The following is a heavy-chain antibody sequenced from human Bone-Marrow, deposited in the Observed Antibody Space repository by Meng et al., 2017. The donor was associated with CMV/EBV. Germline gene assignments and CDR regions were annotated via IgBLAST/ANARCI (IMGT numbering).Heavy chain of an antibody. J-gene: IGHJ4*02. CDR1: GFTFDSYA. V-gene: IGHV3-30*04. CDR3: ARDSTAVPLYYFDY. CDR2: ISYHGKNE. Sequence: GSLKISCVASGFTFDSYAIHWVRQAPGKGLEWVAVISYHGKNEDYADSVKGRFTISRDNSKNTISLQMNNLRGEDTAIYYCARDSTAVPLYYFDYWGQGTLVTVSS.